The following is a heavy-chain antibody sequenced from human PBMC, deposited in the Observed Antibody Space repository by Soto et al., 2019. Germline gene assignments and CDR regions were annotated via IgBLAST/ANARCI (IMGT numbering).Heavy chain of an antibody. V-gene: IGHV3-23*01. Sequence: PWGSLRLSCAASGFTFISYAISFVRLSPWKWLEWVSGITGSGAITYYTDSVKGRFTISRDNSKNTLYLQMHSLRAEDTAVYYCARDVWETTSMYYGLDVWGLGTTVTVSS. CDR1: GFTFISYA. D-gene: IGHD1-26*01. J-gene: IGHJ6*02. CDR3: ARDVWETTSMYYGLDV. CDR2: ITGSGAIT.